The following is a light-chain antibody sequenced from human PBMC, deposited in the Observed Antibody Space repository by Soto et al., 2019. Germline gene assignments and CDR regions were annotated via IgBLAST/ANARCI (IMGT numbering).Light chain of an antibody. J-gene: IGLJ1*01. CDR2: DVN. CDR1: INDVGAYNY. Sequence: QSVLTQPASVSGSPGQSITISCTGTINDVGAYNYVSWYQQRPGSAPQLILFDVNNRPSGTSNRFSGSKSGHTAYLTISALQCDDEAIYHCSSYTSSYTLVFGSGTKVTVL. CDR3: SSYTSSYTLV. V-gene: IGLV2-14*01.